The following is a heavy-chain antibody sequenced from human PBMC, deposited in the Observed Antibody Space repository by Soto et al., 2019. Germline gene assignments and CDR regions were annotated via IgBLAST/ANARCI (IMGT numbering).Heavy chain of an antibody. J-gene: IGHJ6*02. CDR3: ARSRTKRKLLCFDYYGMDV. CDR2: ISAYNGNT. Sequence: ASVKVSCKASGYTFTSYGISWVRQAPGQGLEWMGWISAYNGNTNYAQKLQGRVTMTTDTSTSTAYMELRSLRSDDTAVYYCARSRTKRKLLCFDYYGMDVWGQGTTVTVSS. CDR1: GYTFTSYG. V-gene: IGHV1-18*04. D-gene: IGHD3-10*01.